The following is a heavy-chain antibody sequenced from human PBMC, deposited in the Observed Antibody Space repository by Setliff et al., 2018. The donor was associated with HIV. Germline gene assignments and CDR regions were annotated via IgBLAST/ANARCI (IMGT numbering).Heavy chain of an antibody. CDR2: VHHSGTT. D-gene: IGHD2-15*01. Sequence: KTSETLSLTCSVSGDSISRYYWSWIRQSPARGLEWIGYVHHSGTTNFNPSLKSRVTMPLDTSKSQLSLNLRSVTAADTGVYYCARVALLNDHILTAPEYVDIWGQGTQVTVSS. V-gene: IGHV4-59*03. J-gene: IGHJ4*02. CDR1: GDSISRYY. CDR3: ARVALLNDHILTAPEYVDI.